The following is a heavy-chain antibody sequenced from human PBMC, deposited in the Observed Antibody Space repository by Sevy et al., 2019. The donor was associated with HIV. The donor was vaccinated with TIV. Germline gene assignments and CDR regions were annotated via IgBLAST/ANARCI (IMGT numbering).Heavy chain of an antibody. J-gene: IGHJ5*02. CDR2: IKEDGSEI. CDR1: GFTFSNYS. V-gene: IGHV3-7*03. CDR3: ARVGGCSSSSCFAYWFDP. Sequence: GGSLRLSCAASGFTFSNYSMSWVRQAPGKGLEWVATIKEDGSEIYYVDSVKGRFTISRDKAKNSLYLQMNSLRAEDTAVYDWARVGGCSSSSCFAYWFDPWGQGTLVTVSS. D-gene: IGHD2-2*01.